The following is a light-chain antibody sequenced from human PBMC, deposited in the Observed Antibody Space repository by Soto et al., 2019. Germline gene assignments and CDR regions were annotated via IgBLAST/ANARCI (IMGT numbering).Light chain of an antibody. V-gene: IGLV1-51*01. Sequence: QSVLTQPPSVSAAPGQTGTISCSGSSSKIGSNYVSWYQQLPGTAPKLLIYDNYKRPSGIPDRFSGSKSGTSATLGIAGLQTGDEADYYCGTWDSSLSVVFGGGTKLTVL. CDR2: DNY. CDR1: SSKIGSNY. J-gene: IGLJ3*02. CDR3: GTWDSSLSVV.